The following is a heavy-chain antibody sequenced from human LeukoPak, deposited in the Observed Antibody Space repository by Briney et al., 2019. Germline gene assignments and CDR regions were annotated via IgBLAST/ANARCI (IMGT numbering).Heavy chain of an antibody. D-gene: IGHD2-15*01. J-gene: IGHJ4*02. CDR2: INHSGST. Sequence: PSETLSLTCAVYGGSFSGYYWSWIRQPPGKGLEWIGEINHSGSTNYNPSLKSRVTISVDTSKNQFSLKLSSVTAADTAVYYCARHIRWVVAATGTFDYWGQGTLVTVSS. CDR3: ARHIRWVVAATGTFDY. V-gene: IGHV4-34*01. CDR1: GGSFSGYY.